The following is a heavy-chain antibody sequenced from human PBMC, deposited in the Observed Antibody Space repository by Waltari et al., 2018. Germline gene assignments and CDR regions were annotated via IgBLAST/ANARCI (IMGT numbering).Heavy chain of an antibody. V-gene: IGHV3-21*02. D-gene: IGHD3-22*01. J-gene: IGHJ4*02. CDR2: IASGSDYI. CDR1: GFTFNSVS. CDR3: VKGGYIISDY. Sequence: EVQLVESGGGLVKPGGSLTLSCEASGFTFNSVSRTWVRQAPGKGLEWLSTIASGSDYIFYAVSVRGRFTISRDNARSTVNLRMNSLRTEDTAVYYCVKGGYIISDYWGQGIQVIVSS.